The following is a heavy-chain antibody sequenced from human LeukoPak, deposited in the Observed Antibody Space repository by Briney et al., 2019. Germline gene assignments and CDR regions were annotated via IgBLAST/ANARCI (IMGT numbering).Heavy chain of an antibody. Sequence: ASVKVSCKASGYTFTDYYVHWVRQAPGQGLEWMGRISPNSGGTNYAQKFRGRLTVTRDTSISTAYMELSSLRSDDTAVYYRAKNRAGDYADYWGQGTLVTVSS. V-gene: IGHV1-2*06. CDR2: ISPNSGGT. J-gene: IGHJ4*02. D-gene: IGHD4-17*01. CDR1: GYTFTDYY. CDR3: AKNRAGDYADY.